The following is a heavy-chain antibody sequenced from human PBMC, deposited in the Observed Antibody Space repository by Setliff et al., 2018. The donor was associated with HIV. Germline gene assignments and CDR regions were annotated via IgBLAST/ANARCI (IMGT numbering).Heavy chain of an antibody. V-gene: IGHV1-2*06. Sequence: ASVKVSCKASGYTFTGYYIHWVRQAPGQGLQWMGRINTGIGSTNYAQNFQGRATRTRDTSVNTAFMELSNLRSDDTAVYYCARDYSTTDILSSRYMDFWGKGTTVTVSS. CDR2: INTGIGST. J-gene: IGHJ6*03. CDR1: GYTFTGYY. D-gene: IGHD3-9*01. CDR3: ARDYSTTDILSSRYMDF.